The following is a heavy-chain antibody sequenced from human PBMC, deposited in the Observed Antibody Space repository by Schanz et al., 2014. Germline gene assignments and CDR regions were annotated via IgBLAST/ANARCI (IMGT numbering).Heavy chain of an antibody. D-gene: IGHD3-3*01. Sequence: QLQLQESGPGLVKPSETLSLTCSVSGASISSTTYYWGWVRQPPGKGLEWIGNIYYSGNTYYNPSIESRFTGSMDPPRTQFPLPLPLVPAADTAVYYCARHHDFWSGPDGRYLDLWGQGTLVTVSS. CDR2: IYYSGNT. CDR3: ARHHDFWSGPDGRYLDL. CDR1: GASISSTTYY. J-gene: IGHJ4*02. V-gene: IGHV4-39*01.